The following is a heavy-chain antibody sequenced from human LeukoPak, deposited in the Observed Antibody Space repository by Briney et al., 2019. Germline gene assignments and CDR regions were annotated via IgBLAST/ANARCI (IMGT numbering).Heavy chain of an antibody. V-gene: IGHV4-39*01. CDR1: GGSISSSSYY. D-gene: IGHD2/OR15-2a*01. CDR3: ARHPTSRYYYYYGMDV. J-gene: IGHJ6*02. CDR2: IYYSGST. Sequence: SETLSLTCTVSGGSISSSSYYWGWIRQPPGKGLEWIGSIYYSGSTYYNPSLKSRVTISVDTSKNQFSLKLSSVTAADTAVYYCARHPTSRYYYYYGMDVWGQGTTVTVSS.